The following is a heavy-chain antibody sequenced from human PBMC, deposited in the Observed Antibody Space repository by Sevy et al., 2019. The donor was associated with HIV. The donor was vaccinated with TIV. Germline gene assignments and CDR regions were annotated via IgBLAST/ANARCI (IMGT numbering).Heavy chain of an antibody. CDR1: GFTFSSYS. CDR2: ISSSSSTI. D-gene: IGHD3-3*01. CDR3: ARGFYDFWSGPPATKAYNWFDP. J-gene: IGHJ5*02. Sequence: GGSLRFSCAASGFTFSSYSMNWVRQAPGKGLEWVSYISSSSSTIYYADSVKGRFTISRDNAKNSLYLQMNSLRAEDTAVYYCARGFYDFWSGPPATKAYNWFDPRGQGTLVTVSS. V-gene: IGHV3-48*01.